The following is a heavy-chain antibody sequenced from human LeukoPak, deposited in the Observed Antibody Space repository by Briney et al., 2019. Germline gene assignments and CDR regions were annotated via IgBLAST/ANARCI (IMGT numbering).Heavy chain of an antibody. CDR3: STYYYDTSGHPYLDY. CDR2: IKSKPDGGTS. Sequence: GGSLRLSCAASSFTFNNAWVNWVRQAPGKGLEWVGRIKSKPDGGTSDYAAPVKGRFTISRDDSKNMLYLQMNSLTTEDTAVYYCSTYYYDTSGHPYLDYWGQGTLVTVSS. J-gene: IGHJ4*02. CDR1: SFTFNNAW. V-gene: IGHV3-15*07. D-gene: IGHD3-22*01.